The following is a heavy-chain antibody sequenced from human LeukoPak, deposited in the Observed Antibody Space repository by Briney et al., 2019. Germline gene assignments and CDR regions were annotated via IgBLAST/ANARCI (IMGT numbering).Heavy chain of an antibody. CDR2: INTNTGNP. V-gene: IGHV7-4-1*02. Sequence: RASVKVSCKASGYTFTSYAMNWVRQAPGQGLEWMGWINTNTGNPTYAQGFTGRFVFSLDTSVSTAYLQISSLKAEDTAVYYCARGRNWNDEARADYWGQGTLVTVSS. CDR3: ARGRNWNDEARADY. J-gene: IGHJ4*02. D-gene: IGHD1-1*01. CDR1: GYTFTSYA.